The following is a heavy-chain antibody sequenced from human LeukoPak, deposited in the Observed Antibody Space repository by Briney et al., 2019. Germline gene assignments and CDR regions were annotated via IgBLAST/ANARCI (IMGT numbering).Heavy chain of an antibody. V-gene: IGHV3-15*01. Sequence: GGSLRLSCAASGFTFSNAWMSWVRQAPGKGLEWVGRIKSKTDGGTTDYAAPVKGRFTTSRDDSKNTLYLQMNSLKTEDTAVYYCTGQRGIAVAGTGYWGQGTLVTVSS. CDR2: IKSKTDGGTT. CDR1: GFTFSNAW. D-gene: IGHD6-19*01. J-gene: IGHJ4*02. CDR3: TGQRGIAVAGTGY.